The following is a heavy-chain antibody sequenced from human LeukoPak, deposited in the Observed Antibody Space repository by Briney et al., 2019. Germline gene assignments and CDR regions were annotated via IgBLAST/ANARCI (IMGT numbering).Heavy chain of an antibody. CDR1: GGSFSGYY. CDR2: INHSGST. J-gene: IGHJ4*02. CDR3: ARGRSSRHFDY. V-gene: IGHV4-34*01. Sequence: SETLSLTCAVYGGSFSGYYWSWIRQPPGKGLEWIGEINHSGSTNYNPSLKSRVTTSVDTSKNQFSLKLSSVTAADTAVYYCARGRSSRHFDYWGQGTLVTVSS. D-gene: IGHD6-13*01.